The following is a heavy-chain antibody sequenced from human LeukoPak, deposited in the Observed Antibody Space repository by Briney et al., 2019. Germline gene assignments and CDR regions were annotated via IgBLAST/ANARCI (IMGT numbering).Heavy chain of an antibody. CDR3: ARKSRSTYYFDY. V-gene: IGHV4-30-4*01. CDR2: IYYSGST. J-gene: IGHJ4*02. CDR1: GGSLNSVDYY. Sequence: SETLSLTCTVSGGSLNSVDYYRTWIRQPPGKGLEWIGYIYYSGSTYYNPSLKSRVTMSIDTSRNQFSLKLTSVTAADTAVYYCARKSRSTYYFDYWGQGTLVTVSS.